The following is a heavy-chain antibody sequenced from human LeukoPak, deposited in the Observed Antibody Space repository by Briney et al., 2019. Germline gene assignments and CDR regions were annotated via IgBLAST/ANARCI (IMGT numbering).Heavy chain of an antibody. J-gene: IGHJ3*02. CDR3: ARAGYSGYDAFDI. Sequence: ASVEVSCKASGYTFTSYDINWVRQATGQGLEWMGWMNPNSGNTGYAQKFQGRVTITRNTSISTAYMELSSLRSEDTAVYYCARAGYSGYDAFDIWGQGTMVTVSS. CDR2: MNPNSGNT. CDR1: GYTFTSYD. D-gene: IGHD5-12*01. V-gene: IGHV1-8*03.